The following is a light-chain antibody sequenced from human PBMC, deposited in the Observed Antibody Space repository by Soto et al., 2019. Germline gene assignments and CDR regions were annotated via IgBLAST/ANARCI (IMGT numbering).Light chain of an antibody. CDR3: SSYTSSSALVV. CDR2: DVS. J-gene: IGLJ1*01. V-gene: IGLV2-14*03. Sequence: QSVLTQPASVSGSPGQSITISCTGTSSDIGRYTYVSWYQQHPGKAPKLMIYDVSDRPSGVSNRFSGSKSGNTASLTISGLHTEDEADYYCSSYTSSSALVVFGTGTKVTVL. CDR1: SSDIGRYTY.